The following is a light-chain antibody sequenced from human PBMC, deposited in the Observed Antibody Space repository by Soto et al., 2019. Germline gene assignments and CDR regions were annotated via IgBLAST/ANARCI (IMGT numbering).Light chain of an antibody. CDR1: QSISSW. V-gene: IGKV1-5*03. Sequence: DIQMTKSPSTLSASVGDRVTITCRARQSISSWLAWYQQKPGKAPRLLIYKASTLESGVPSRFSGSGSGTDFTLTISSLQPDDFATYYCQQYSTYWTFGQGTRVEIK. CDR2: KAS. CDR3: QQYSTYWT. J-gene: IGKJ1*01.